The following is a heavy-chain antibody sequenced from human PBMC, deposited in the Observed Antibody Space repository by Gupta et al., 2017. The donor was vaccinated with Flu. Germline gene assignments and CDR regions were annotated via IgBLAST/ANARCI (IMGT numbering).Heavy chain of an antibody. CDR1: GGSISSGSYY. J-gene: IGHJ4*02. CDR2: IYTSGST. V-gene: IGHV4-61*02. Sequence: QVQLQESGPGLVKPSQTLSLTCTVSGGSISSGSYYWSWIRQPAGKGLEWIGRIYTSGSTNYNPSLKSRVTISVDTSKNQFSLKLSSVTAADTAVYYCARTGVPAGPYSSSWYFDYWGQGTLVTVSS. CDR3: ARTGVPAGPYSSSWYFDY. D-gene: IGHD6-13*01.